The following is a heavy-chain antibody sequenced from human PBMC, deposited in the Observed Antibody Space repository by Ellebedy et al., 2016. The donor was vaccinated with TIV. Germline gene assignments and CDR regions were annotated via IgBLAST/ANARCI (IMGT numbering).Heavy chain of an antibody. V-gene: IGHV1-18*01. D-gene: IGHD3-22*01. J-gene: IGHJ4*02. CDR1: GYSIASYT. CDR3: AREGAYDSGGYYELFDY. Sequence: ASVKVSXXGSGYSIASYTIGWVRQDPGQGLEWMGWISGSNGNTKYAQKFQGRVTMTTDTSTNTAYMELRSLRSDDTAVYYCAREGAYDSGGYYELFDYWGQGTLVTVSS. CDR2: ISGSNGNT.